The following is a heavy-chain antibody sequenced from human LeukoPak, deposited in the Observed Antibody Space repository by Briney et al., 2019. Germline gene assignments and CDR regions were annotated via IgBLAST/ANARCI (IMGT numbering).Heavy chain of an antibody. Sequence: SETLSLTCTVSGCSISSYYWSWIRHPPGKGLEGIGYMYYSGSTNYNPSLKSRVTISLHTSKKQFSLRLTSVTAADTAVYYCARSIVVAGVISDFYYYGMDVWGQGTTVTVSS. V-gene: IGHV4-59*08. CDR1: GCSISSYY. J-gene: IGHJ6*02. CDR2: MYYSGST. CDR3: ARSIVVAGVISDFYYYGMDV. D-gene: IGHD6-19*01.